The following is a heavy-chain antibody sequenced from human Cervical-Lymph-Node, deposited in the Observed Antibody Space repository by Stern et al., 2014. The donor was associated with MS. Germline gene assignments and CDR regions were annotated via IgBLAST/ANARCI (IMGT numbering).Heavy chain of an antibody. V-gene: IGHV3-30*03. CDR1: GFTFSSYG. CDR3: ARDTAALIDY. CDR2: ISYDGSKE. D-gene: IGHD6-13*01. J-gene: IGHJ4*02. Sequence: VQLVESGGGVVQPGRSLRLSCAASGFTFSSYGMHWVRQAPGKGLEWVAVISYDGSKEHYADSVKGRFTISRDNSKNTLFLQMDSLRLEDTAVYYCARDTAALIDYWGQGTLVTVSA.